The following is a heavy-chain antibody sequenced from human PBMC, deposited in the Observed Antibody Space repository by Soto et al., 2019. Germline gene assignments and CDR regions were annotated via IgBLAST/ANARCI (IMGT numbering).Heavy chain of an antibody. D-gene: IGHD2-21*02. CDR3: ARDPLCGGDCYSYYYYYYGMDV. J-gene: IGHJ6*02. Sequence: QVQLVESGGGLVKPGGSLRLSCAASGFTFSDYYMSWIRQAPGKGLEWVSDISSSGSTIYYADSVKGRFTISRDNAKNSLYLQMNSLRAEDTAVYYCARDPLCGGDCYSYYYYYYGMDVWGQGTTVTVSS. V-gene: IGHV3-11*01. CDR1: GFTFSDYY. CDR2: ISSSGSTI.